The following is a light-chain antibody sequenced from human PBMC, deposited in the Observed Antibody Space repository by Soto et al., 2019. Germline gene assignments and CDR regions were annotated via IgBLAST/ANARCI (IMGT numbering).Light chain of an antibody. V-gene: IGKV3-20*01. CDR3: QQYGSSLT. CDR2: GAS. Sequence: EIVLTQSPGALSLSPGERATLSCRASQSVSSSYLAWYQQKPCQAPSLLIYGASSRATGIPDRFSGSGSGTDFTLTISRLEPEDFAVYYCQQYGSSLTSGGGTKVDI. J-gene: IGKJ4*01. CDR1: QSVSSSY.